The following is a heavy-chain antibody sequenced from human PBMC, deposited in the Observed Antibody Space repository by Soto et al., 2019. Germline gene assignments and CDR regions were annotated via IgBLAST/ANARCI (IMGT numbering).Heavy chain of an antibody. CDR2: IYSGGGT. D-gene: IGHD3-10*01. CDR1: GFTFSSSH. J-gene: IGHJ4*02. CDR3: ARDSRESNLDY. Sequence: GGSLRLSCAASGFTFSSSHMSWARQAPGKGLEWVAFIYSGGGTFYADSVKGRFTISRDNSKNTLYLQMNSLRAEDTAVYFCARDSRESNLDYWGQGT. V-gene: IGHV3-66*01.